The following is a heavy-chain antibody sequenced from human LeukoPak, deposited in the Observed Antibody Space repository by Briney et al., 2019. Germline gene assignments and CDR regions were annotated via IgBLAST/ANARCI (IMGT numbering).Heavy chain of an antibody. D-gene: IGHD3-3*01. CDR2: IIPIFGTA. CDR3: ARSGVYDFWSGYYYY. CDR1: GGTFSSYA. J-gene: IGHJ4*02. V-gene: IGHV1-69*13. Sequence: ASVKVSCKASGGTFSSYAISWVRQAPGQGLEWMGGIIPIFGTANYAQKFQGRVTITADESTSTAYMELSSLRSEDTAVYYCARSGVYDFWSGYYYYWGQGTLVTVSS.